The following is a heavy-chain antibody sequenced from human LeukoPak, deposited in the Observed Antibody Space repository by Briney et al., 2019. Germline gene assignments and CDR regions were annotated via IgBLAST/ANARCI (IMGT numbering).Heavy chain of an antibody. V-gene: IGHV4-30-4*07. Sequence: PSQTLSLTCAVSGGSISSGGYSWSWIRQPPGKGLEWIGYIYYSGSTNYNPSLKSRVTISVDTSKNQFSLKLSSVTAADTAVYYCARVPFSGWYLGFDYWGQGTLVTVSS. CDR3: ARVPFSGWYLGFDY. CDR2: IYYSGST. J-gene: IGHJ4*02. CDR1: GGSISSGGYS. D-gene: IGHD6-19*01.